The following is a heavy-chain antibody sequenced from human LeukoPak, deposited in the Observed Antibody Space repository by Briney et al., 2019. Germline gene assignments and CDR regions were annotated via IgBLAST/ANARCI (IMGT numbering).Heavy chain of an antibody. CDR3: ARNHYYGSGSHHDY. CDR1: GGSFSGYY. Sequence: SETLSLTCAVYGGSFSGYYWSWIRRPPGKGLEWIGEINHSGSTNYNPSLKSRVTISVDTSKNQFSLKLSSVTAADTAVYYCARNHYYGSGSHHDYWGQGTLVTVSS. V-gene: IGHV4-34*01. D-gene: IGHD3-10*01. CDR2: INHSGST. J-gene: IGHJ4*02.